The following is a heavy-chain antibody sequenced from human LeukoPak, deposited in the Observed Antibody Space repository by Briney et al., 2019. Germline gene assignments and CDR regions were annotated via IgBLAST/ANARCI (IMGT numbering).Heavy chain of an antibody. CDR2: ISNSGST. CDR3: ARHGAVAGSAHFDY. V-gene: IGHV4-59*08. J-gene: IGHJ4*02. D-gene: IGHD6-19*01. Sequence: PSETLSLTCTISGGSISSYYWSWIRKPPGKGLEWIGYISNSGSTNYNSSLKSRVTISVDTSKNQFSLTLSSVTATGTAVYYCARHGAVAGSAHFDYWGQGTLVPVSS. CDR1: GGSISSYY.